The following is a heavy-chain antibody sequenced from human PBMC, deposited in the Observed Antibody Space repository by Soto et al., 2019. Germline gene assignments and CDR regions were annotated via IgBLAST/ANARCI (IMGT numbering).Heavy chain of an antibody. Sequence: ASVKVSCKAFGYTFTSYDIYWVRQATGQGLEWMGWMNPNTGNSAYAQKFQGRVTVTSDTSMNTVHMELSSLRSEDTAVYYCARRAETNGWNGFGADKYYFDFWGQGTLVTVSS. V-gene: IGHV1-8*01. CDR3: ARRAETNGWNGFGADKYYFDF. CDR2: MNPNTGNS. D-gene: IGHD1-1*01. CDR1: GYTFTSYD. J-gene: IGHJ4*02.